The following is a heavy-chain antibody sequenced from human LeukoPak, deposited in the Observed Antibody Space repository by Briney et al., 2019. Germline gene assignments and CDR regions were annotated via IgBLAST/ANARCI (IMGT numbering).Heavy chain of an antibody. CDR2: INHSGST. Sequence: PSETLSLTCAVYGGSFSGYYWSWIRQPPGKGLEWIGEINHSGSTNYNPSLKSRVTISVDTSKNQFSLKLSSVTAADTAVYYCARDLSGRRDWFDPWGQGTLVTVSS. CDR3: ARDLSGRRDWFDP. J-gene: IGHJ5*02. CDR1: GGSFSGYY. D-gene: IGHD1-26*01. V-gene: IGHV4-34*01.